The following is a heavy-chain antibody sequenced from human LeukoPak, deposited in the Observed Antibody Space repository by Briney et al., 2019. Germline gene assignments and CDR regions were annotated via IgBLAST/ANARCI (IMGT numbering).Heavy chain of an antibody. CDR3: ARGLDSSSTSCKTFNWFDP. D-gene: IGHD2-2*01. V-gene: IGHV4-4*09. CDR2: IYTSSSS. CDR1: GGSISSYY. Sequence: SETLSLTCTVSGGSISSYYWRWIRQPPGKGLEWIGYIYTSSSSNYNPSLKIRVTISVDTSKNQFSLKLSSVTAADTAVYYCARGLDSSSTSCKTFNWFDPWGQGTLVTVSS. J-gene: IGHJ5*02.